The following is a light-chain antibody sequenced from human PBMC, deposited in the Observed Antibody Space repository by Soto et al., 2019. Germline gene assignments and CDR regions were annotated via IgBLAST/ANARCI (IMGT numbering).Light chain of an antibody. CDR3: EQYANYPLT. CDR2: DAS. CDR1: QSVRSW. Sequence: DIQMTQSPATLSASVGDRVTITCRASQSVRSWLAWYQQKPGTAPKLLIFDASRLESGVPSRFSGSASGTEFTLTISSLQPDDFATDCCEQYANYPLTCGGGTMVEVK. J-gene: IGKJ4*01. V-gene: IGKV1-5*01.